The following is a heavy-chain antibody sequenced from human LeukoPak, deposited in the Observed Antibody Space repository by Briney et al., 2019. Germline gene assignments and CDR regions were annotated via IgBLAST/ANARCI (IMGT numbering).Heavy chain of an antibody. D-gene: IGHD4-17*01. J-gene: IGHJ5*02. Sequence: SVKVSCKASGGTFSSYAISWVRQAPGQGLEWMGGIIPFLGTTYYAQKFQGRVTITADKSTSTAYMELSSLRSEDTAVYYCARSRMTTVTTVGGWFDPWGQGTLVTVSS. CDR3: ARSRMTTVTTVGGWFDP. CDR1: GGTFSSYA. CDR2: IIPFLGTT. V-gene: IGHV1-69*06.